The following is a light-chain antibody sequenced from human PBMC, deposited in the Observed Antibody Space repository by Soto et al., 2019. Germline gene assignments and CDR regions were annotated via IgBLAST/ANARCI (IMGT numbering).Light chain of an antibody. CDR3: QQRSNWPPIT. V-gene: IGKV1-5*03. Sequence: DIQMTQSPSTLSASVGDRVTITCRASQSISSWLAWYPKRLGKAPKLLIYRASSLESGFPSRFSGSGSGTEFTLTVSSLEPEDFAVYYCQQRSNWPPITFGQGTRLEI. J-gene: IGKJ5*01. CDR2: RAS. CDR1: QSISSW.